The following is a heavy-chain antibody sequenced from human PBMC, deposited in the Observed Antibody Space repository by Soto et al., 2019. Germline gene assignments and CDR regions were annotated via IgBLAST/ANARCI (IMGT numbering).Heavy chain of an antibody. D-gene: IGHD3-10*01. CDR3: ARDLTIGGFFDP. Sequence: PSETLSLTCTVSGGSINSYYWTWIRQPPGKELEWIGYIHYTGRTNCNPSLKSRITMSVDTSKNQFSLRLSSVTAADTAVYYCARDLTIGGFFDPWGQGTLVIVSA. CDR2: IHYTGRT. V-gene: IGHV4-59*01. J-gene: IGHJ5*02. CDR1: GGSINSYY.